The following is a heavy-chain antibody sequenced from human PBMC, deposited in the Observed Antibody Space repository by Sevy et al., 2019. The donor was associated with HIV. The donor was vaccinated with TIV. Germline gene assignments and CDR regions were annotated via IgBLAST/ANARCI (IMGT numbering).Heavy chain of an antibody. CDR3: AAEDTAFLADLDF. D-gene: IGHD5-18*01. CDR1: GFSISTDA. J-gene: IGHJ4*02. CDR2: IRATDGST. V-gene: IGHV3-23*01. Sequence: EGSLRLSCGASGFSISTDAMNWVLQAPGRELEWISGIRATDGSTHYADSVKGRFTISRDNSKNTVHLQMNSLRAEDTALYYCAAEDTAFLADLDFWGQGTLVTVSS.